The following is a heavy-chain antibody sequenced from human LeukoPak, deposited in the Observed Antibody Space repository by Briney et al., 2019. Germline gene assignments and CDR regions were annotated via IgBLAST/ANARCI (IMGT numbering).Heavy chain of an antibody. CDR1: GYTFTGYY. CDR3: ARGPPAVAPRRFNFDY. Sequence: ASVKVSCKASGYTFTGYYMHWVRPAPGQGLEWMGWINPNSGGTNYAQKFQGRVTMTRDTSISTAYMELSRLRSDDTAVYYCARGPPAVAPRRFNFDYWGQGTLVTVSS. D-gene: IGHD6-19*01. J-gene: IGHJ4*02. CDR2: INPNSGGT. V-gene: IGHV1-2*02.